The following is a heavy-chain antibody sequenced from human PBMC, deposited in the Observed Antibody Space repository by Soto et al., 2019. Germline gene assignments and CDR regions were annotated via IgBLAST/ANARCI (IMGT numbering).Heavy chain of an antibody. Sequence: QITLKESGPTLVKPTQTLTLTCTFSGFSFSTSGVGVGWIRQPPGKALEWLARVYWNDDKSYSPSLKNRLSITEAPSRNRAVLTLTNVDPVDTATYYCAHGARKYAFRSCYVLDAFDMWGQGTMVTVSS. CDR2: VYWNDDK. V-gene: IGHV2-5*01. CDR3: AHGARKYAFRSCYVLDAFDM. CDR1: GFSFSTSGVG. J-gene: IGHJ3*02. D-gene: IGHD3-3*01.